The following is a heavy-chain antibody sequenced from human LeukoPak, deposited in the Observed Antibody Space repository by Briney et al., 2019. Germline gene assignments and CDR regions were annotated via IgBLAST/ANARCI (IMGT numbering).Heavy chain of an antibody. Sequence: ASVKVSCKASGYTFTSYDINWVRQATGQGLEWMGWMNPNSGNTGYAQKFQGRVTMTRNTSISTAYMELSSLRSEDTAVYYCAKGGRWLQWDYYYMDVWGKGTTVTISS. CDR2: MNPNSGNT. CDR3: AKGGRWLQWDYYYMDV. J-gene: IGHJ6*03. D-gene: IGHD5-24*01. CDR1: GYTFTSYD. V-gene: IGHV1-8*01.